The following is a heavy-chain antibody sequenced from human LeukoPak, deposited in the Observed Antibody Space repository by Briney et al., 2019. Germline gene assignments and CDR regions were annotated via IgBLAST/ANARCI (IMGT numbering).Heavy chain of an antibody. CDR3: AGHSSSWYGGSYYYYGMDV. D-gene: IGHD6-13*01. J-gene: IGHJ6*02. CDR1: GYTFTSYG. V-gene: IGHV1-18*01. Sequence: ASVKVSCKASGYTFTSYGISWVRQAPGQGLEWMGWISADDGNTNYAQKLQGSVTMTTDTSTSTAYMELRSLRSDDTAVYYCAGHSSSWYGGSYYYYGMDVWGQGTTVTVSS. CDR2: ISADDGNT.